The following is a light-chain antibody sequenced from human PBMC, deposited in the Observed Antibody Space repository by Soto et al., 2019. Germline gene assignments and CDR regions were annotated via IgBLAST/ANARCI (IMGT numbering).Light chain of an antibody. CDR3: QQRADWPLT. CDR2: DTS. CDR1: QSVSSY. Sequence: EIVLTQSPTTLSLSPGDRATLSCRSSQSVSSYFAWYQQKPGQAPRLLISDTSNRATGIPARLSGSGSGTDFTLTSSSRELEDVAVYYCQQRADWPLTFGQGTRVEIK. V-gene: IGKV3-11*01. J-gene: IGKJ1*01.